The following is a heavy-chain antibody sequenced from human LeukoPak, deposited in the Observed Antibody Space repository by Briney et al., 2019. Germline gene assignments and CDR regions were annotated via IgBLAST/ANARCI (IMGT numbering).Heavy chain of an antibody. J-gene: IGHJ4*02. D-gene: IGHD6-13*01. CDR1: GFTFSDYY. Sequence: GGSLELSCAASGFTFSDYYMSWIRQTPGKGLEWVSYISGGGRTIYYADSVKGRFTISRDNAKNSLYLLMNSLRAEETAVYYCARMRVAAGSYYFDYWGQGTLVTVSS. V-gene: IGHV3-11*04. CDR3: ARMRVAAGSYYFDY. CDR2: ISGGGRTI.